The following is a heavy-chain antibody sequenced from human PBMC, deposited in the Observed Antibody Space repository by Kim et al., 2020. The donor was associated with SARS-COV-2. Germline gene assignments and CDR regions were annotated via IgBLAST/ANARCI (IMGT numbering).Heavy chain of an antibody. D-gene: IGHD2-2*01. V-gene: IGHV3-11*05. CDR3: ARDAYCSSTSCYVRYYYYYGMDV. CDR1: GFTFSDYY. CDR2: ISSSSSYT. Sequence: GGSLRLSCAASGFTFSDYYMSWIRQAPGKGLEWVSYISSSSSYTNYADSVKGRFTISRDNAKNSLYLQMNSLRAEDTAVYYCARDAYCSSTSCYVRYYYYYGMDVWGQGTTVTVSS. J-gene: IGHJ6*02.